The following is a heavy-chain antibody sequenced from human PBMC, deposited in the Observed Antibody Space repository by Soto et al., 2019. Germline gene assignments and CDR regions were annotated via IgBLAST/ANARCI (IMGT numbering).Heavy chain of an antibody. Sequence: VQLLQSGAEVKKPGASVKVSCKTSGFTFTSYDINWVRQAPGQGLEWLGWVNPNSGNTDYAQKFQGRVTMTRNTSITTAYMELSSLRSEDTAVYNCARVPFVNFGDSVPFDYWGQGTLVTVSS. CDR3: ARVPFVNFGDSVPFDY. CDR2: VNPNSGNT. V-gene: IGHV1-8*01. D-gene: IGHD4-17*01. CDR1: GFTFTSYD. J-gene: IGHJ4*02.